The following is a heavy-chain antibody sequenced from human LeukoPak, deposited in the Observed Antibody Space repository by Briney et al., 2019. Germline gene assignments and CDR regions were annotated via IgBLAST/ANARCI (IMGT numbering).Heavy chain of an antibody. CDR2: IIPILGIA. CDR3: ETTGGTYSGYDSRKVVPLS. D-gene: IGHD5-12*01. V-gene: IGHV1-69*04. Sequence: ASVKVSCKASGGTFSSYAISWVRQAPGQGLEWMGRIIPILGIANYAQKFQGRVTVTADKSTSTAYMELSSLRSEDTAVYYCETTGGTYSGYDSRKVVPLSWGQGTLVTVSS. CDR1: GGTFSSYA. J-gene: IGHJ4*02.